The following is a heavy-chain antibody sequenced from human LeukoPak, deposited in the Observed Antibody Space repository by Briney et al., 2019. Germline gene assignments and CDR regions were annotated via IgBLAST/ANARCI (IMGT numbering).Heavy chain of an antibody. D-gene: IGHD3-22*01. CDR3: ARDPRYYYDSSGYPH. CDR2: ISSSSSTI. CDR1: GFTFSSYS. J-gene: IGHJ4*02. Sequence: GGSLRLSCAASGFTFSSYSMNWVRQAPGKGLEWVSYISSSSSTIYYADSVKGRFTISRDNAKNSLYLQMNSLRAEDTAVYYCARDPRYYYDSSGYPHWGQGTLVTVSS. V-gene: IGHV3-48*01.